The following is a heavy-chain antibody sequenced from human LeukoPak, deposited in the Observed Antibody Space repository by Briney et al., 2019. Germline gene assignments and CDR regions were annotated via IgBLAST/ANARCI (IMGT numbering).Heavy chain of an antibody. CDR3: ARANQFSGSGTYYNDF. D-gene: IGHD3-10*01. J-gene: IGHJ4*02. CDR2: ISTSGGTT. CDR1: GFTFSSFA. V-gene: IGHV3-64*01. Sequence: PGGSLRLSCAASGFTFSSFAMHWVRQAPGKGLEYVSAISTSGGTTFYANSVKDRFTISRDNSKNTLYLHMGSLRPGDMAVYYCARANQFSGSGTYYNDFWGQGTLVTVSS.